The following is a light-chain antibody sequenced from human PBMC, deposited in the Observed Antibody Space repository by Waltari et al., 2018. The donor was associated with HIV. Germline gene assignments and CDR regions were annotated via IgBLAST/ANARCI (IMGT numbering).Light chain of an antibody. Sequence: QSVLTQPPSVSGAPGQRVPISCTGSSPNIRAGYDVHWYQQLPGTAPKLLIYGNSNRPSGVPDRFSGSKSGTSASLAITGLQAEDEADYYCQSYDSSLSGSVFGGGTKLTVL. CDR1: SPNIRAGYD. J-gene: IGLJ2*01. CDR3: QSYDSSLSGSV. V-gene: IGLV1-40*01. CDR2: GNS.